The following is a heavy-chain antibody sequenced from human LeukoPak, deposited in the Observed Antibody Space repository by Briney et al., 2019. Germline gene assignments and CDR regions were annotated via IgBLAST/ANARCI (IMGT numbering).Heavy chain of an antibody. CDR3: ARQGAAASFDY. V-gene: IGHV1-2*02. CDR1: GFTFTGSY. J-gene: IGHJ4*02. D-gene: IGHD6-13*01. CDR2: INAYSGGT. Sequence: ASVKVSCKASGFTFTGSYMHWVRQAPGQRLEWMGWINAYSGGTNYAQNFQGRVTMTRDTFISTAYMELTRLRSDDTAVYYCARQGAAASFDYWGQGTPVTVSS.